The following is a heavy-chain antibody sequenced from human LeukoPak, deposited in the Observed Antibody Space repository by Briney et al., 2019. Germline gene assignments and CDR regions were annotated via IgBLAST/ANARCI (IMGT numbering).Heavy chain of an antibody. CDR3: ARQPSATAAFDI. CDR1: GGSINNYY. CDR2: IHSNGNT. J-gene: IGHJ3*02. D-gene: IGHD5-18*01. V-gene: IGHV4-59*08. Sequence: SETLSLTCVVSGGSINNYYWSWIRQPPGKGLEWLAYIHSNGNTNYNPSFKSRVTVSVDTSKNQLSLRLTSVAAADTAIYYCARQPSATAAFDIWGQGTMVIVSS.